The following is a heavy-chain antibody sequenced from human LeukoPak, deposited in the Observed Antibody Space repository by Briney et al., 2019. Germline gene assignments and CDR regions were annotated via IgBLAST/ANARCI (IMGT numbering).Heavy chain of an antibody. V-gene: IGHV4-39*01. D-gene: IGHD6-19*01. CDR3: ARTAGVAVAGSRQYFDY. CDR1: GGLISSSSYY. CDR2: FYYTGST. Sequence: PETLSLTCTVSGGLISSSSYYWGWVRQPPEKGLEWIGSFYYTGSTYYHPSLKSRVTISVDTSKNQFSLNLTSVTAADTAVYYCARTAGVAVAGSRQYFDYWGQGTLVTVSS. J-gene: IGHJ4*02.